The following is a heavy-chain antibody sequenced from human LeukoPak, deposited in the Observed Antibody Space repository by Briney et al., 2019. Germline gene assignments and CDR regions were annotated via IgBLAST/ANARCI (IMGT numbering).Heavy chain of an antibody. CDR3: ARIGGYCSGGSCYGPYYYYYYMDV. J-gene: IGHJ6*03. V-gene: IGHV4-39*07. D-gene: IGHD2-15*01. CDR2: IYYSGST. Sequence: PSETLSLTCTVSGDSISSSSSYWGWIRQPPGEGLEWIGSIYYSGSTYYNTTLKSRVTISVDTSKNQFSLKLSSVTAADTAVYYCARIGGYCSGGSCYGPYYYYYYMDVWGKGTTVTVSS. CDR1: GDSISSSSSY.